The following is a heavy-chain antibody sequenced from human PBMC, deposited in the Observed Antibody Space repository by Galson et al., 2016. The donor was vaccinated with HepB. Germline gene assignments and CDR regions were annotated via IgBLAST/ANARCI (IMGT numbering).Heavy chain of an antibody. CDR2: ISSTAGTT. Sequence: SLRLSCAASGFPFSDYFMSWVRQAPGKGLEWVSYISSTAGTTDYADSVKGRFTISRDNTQNSVILQMNSLRAEDTAIYYCARDVSRCIGGSCSSKGYYGLDVWGQGTTVTVSS. V-gene: IGHV3-11*01. CDR1: GFPFSDYF. J-gene: IGHJ6*02. CDR3: ARDVSRCIGGSCSSKGYYGLDV. D-gene: IGHD2-15*01.